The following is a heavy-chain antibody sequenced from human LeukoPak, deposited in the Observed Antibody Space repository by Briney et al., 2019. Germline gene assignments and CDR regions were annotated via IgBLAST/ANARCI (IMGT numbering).Heavy chain of an antibody. CDR1: GFTFSSYA. CDR3: AKCYGEYQLLSHDY. V-gene: IGHV3-30-3*01. J-gene: IGHJ4*02. CDR2: ISYDGSNK. Sequence: GGSLRLSCAASGFTFSSYAMHWVRQAPGKGLEWVAVISYDGSNKYYADSVKGRFTISRDNSKNTLYLQMNSLRAEDTAVYYCAKCYGEYQLLSHDYWGQGTLVTVSS. D-gene: IGHD2-2*01.